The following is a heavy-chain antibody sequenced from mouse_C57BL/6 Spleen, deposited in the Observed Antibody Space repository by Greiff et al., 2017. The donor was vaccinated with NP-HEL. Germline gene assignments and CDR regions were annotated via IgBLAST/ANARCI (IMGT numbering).Heavy chain of an antibody. Sequence: EVQLQESGPELVKPGASVKISCKASGYSFTDYNMNWVKQSNGKSLEWIGVINPNYGTTSYNQKFKGKATLTVDQSSSTAYMQLNSLTSEDSAVYYCARGCYGSSYWYFDVWGTGTTVTVSS. CDR1: GYSFTDYN. D-gene: IGHD1-1*01. V-gene: IGHV1-39*01. J-gene: IGHJ1*03. CDR2: INPNYGTT. CDR3: ARGCYGSSYWYFDV.